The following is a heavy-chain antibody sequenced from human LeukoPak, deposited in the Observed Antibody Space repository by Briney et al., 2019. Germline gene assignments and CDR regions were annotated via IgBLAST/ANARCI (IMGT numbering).Heavy chain of an antibody. Sequence: ASVKVSCKASGYPFAAYFVHWVRQAPGQGLVLMGLINPNTGDTSYAQHFHGGITLTTETSISAAYMELTNLTSDDTAVYYCARGRWGNYFDDWGQGTLVIVSS. CDR3: ARGRWGNYFDD. J-gene: IGHJ4*02. V-gene: IGHV1-2*02. CDR2: INPNTGDT. D-gene: IGHD4-23*01. CDR1: GYPFAAYF.